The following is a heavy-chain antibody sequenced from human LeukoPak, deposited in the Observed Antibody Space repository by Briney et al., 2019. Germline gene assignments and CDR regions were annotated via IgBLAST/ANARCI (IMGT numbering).Heavy chain of an antibody. J-gene: IGHJ4*02. D-gene: IGHD3-9*01. Sequence: PSQTLSLTCTVSGGSISSSSYYWGWIRQPPGKGLEWIGSIYYSGSTYYNPSLKSRVTISVDTSKNQFSLKLSSVTAADTAVYYCARGSVLRYFDWLSYFDYWGQGTLVTVSS. CDR1: GGSISSSSYY. V-gene: IGHV4-39*07. CDR3: ARGSVLRYFDWLSYFDY. CDR2: IYYSGST.